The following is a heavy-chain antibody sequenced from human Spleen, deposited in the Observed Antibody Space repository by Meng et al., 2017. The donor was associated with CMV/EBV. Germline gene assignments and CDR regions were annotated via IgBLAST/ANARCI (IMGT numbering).Heavy chain of an antibody. Sequence: GGSLRLSCAASGITFSSYAMGWVRQAPGKGLEWVSAISGSGGSTYYADSVKGRFTISRNNSKNTLYLQMNSLRAEDTAVYSCAKEYSRRGYSYGFDYWGQGTLVTVSS. CDR3: AKEYSRRGYSYGFDY. J-gene: IGHJ4*02. CDR1: GITFSSYA. CDR2: ISGSGGST. D-gene: IGHD5-18*01. V-gene: IGHV3-23*01.